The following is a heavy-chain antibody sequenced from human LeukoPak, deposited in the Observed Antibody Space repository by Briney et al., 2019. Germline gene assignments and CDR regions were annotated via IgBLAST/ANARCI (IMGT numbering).Heavy chain of an antibody. CDR2: ISSSSSYI. CDR1: GFTFSTYR. Sequence: GGSLRLSCAASGFTFSTYRMNWVRQAPGKGLEWVSPISSSSSYIYYADSVNGRFTISRDNAKNSLFLQMNSLRAEDTAVYYCGREVRVTTVLDYWGQGTQVTVFS. V-gene: IGHV3-21*06. CDR3: GREVRVTTVLDY. J-gene: IGHJ4*02. D-gene: IGHD4-17*01.